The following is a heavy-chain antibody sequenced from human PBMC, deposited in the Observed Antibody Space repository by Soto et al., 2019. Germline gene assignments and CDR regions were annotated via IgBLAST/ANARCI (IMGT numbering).Heavy chain of an antibody. D-gene: IGHD3-3*01. Sequence: EVQLVESGGGSVQPGVSLRLSCAASGFTLSDHYLDWVRQAPGKGLEWVGRSRNRVKSFTTAYAASVRGRFTFSRDDSTNSLYLQMNSLKTDDTAVYYCARASTPDSTGYDYWGQGTLVTVSS. J-gene: IGHJ4*02. V-gene: IGHV3-72*01. CDR1: GFTLSDHY. CDR3: ARASTPDSTGYDY. CDR2: SRNRVKSFTT.